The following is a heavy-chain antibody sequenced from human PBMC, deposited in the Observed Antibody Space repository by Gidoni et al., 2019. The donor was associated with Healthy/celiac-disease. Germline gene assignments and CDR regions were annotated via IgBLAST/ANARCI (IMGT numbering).Heavy chain of an antibody. J-gene: IGHJ6*03. D-gene: IGHD3-9*01. CDR3: ARGNGGGFDWSPYYYYYMDV. V-gene: IGHV1-69*06. CDR2: IIPIFGTA. Sequence: QVQLVQSGAEVKKPGSSVTVSCKASGGTFSSYAISWVRQAPGQGLEWMGGIIPIFGTANYAQKFQGRVTITADKSTSTAYMELSSLRSEDTAVYYCARGNGGGFDWSPYYYYYMDVWGKGTTVTVSS. CDR1: GGTFSSYA.